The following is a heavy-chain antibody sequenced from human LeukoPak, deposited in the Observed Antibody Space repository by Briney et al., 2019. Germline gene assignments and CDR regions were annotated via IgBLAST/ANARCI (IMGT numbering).Heavy chain of an antibody. J-gene: IGHJ5*02. Sequence: GASVKVSCKASGYTFTSYGISWVRQAPGQGLEWMGWISAYNGNTNYAQKLQGRVTMTTDTSTSTAYMELRSLRSDDTAVYYRARDNIVVVVAATGWFDPWGQGTLVTVSS. V-gene: IGHV1-18*01. CDR3: ARDNIVVVVAATGWFDP. CDR1: GYTFTSYG. CDR2: ISAYNGNT. D-gene: IGHD2-15*01.